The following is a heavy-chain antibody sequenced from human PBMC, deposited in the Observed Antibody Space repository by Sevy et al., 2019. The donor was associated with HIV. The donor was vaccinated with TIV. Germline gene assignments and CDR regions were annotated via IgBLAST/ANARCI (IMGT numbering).Heavy chain of an antibody. CDR3: ARAPSGSQGPGQYFHH. CDR2: ISTYNGDT. V-gene: IGHV1-18*01. J-gene: IGHJ1*01. D-gene: IGHD1-26*01. Sequence: PSVKVSCKTFGYTFTSYGISWVRQAPGQGLEWMGWISTYNGDTNSAQKLQGRVTMTTDTSTSTAYMELRSLRSDDTAVYYCARAPSGSQGPGQYFHHWGQGTLVTVSS. CDR1: GYTFTSYG.